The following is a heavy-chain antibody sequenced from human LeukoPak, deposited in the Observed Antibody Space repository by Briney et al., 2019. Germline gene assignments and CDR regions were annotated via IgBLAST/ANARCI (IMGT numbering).Heavy chain of an antibody. CDR2: ISSAGSYI. CDR1: GFTFSSYS. CDR3: ARNKLGVLFYFDY. V-gene: IGHV3-21*01. Sequence: GGSLRLSCAASGFTFSSYSMHWVRQAPGKGLEWVSSISSAGSYIYYADSVKGRFTISRDSAKNSLYLQMNSLRAEDTAVYYCARNKLGVLFYFDYWGQGTLVTVSS. J-gene: IGHJ4*02. D-gene: IGHD7-27*01.